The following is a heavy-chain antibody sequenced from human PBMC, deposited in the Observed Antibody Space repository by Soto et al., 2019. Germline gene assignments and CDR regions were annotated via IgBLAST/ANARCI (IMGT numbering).Heavy chain of an antibody. J-gene: IGHJ4*02. CDR2: IKQDGSEK. D-gene: IGHD6-13*01. Sequence: PGGSLRLSCAASGFTFSSYWMSWVRQAPGKGLEWVANIKQDGSEKYYVDSVKGRFTISRDNAKNSLYLQMNSLRAEDTAVYYCARDDDSSSWSPHGNYFDYWGQGTLVTVSS. V-gene: IGHV3-7*01. CDR3: ARDDDSSSWSPHGNYFDY. CDR1: GFTFSSYW.